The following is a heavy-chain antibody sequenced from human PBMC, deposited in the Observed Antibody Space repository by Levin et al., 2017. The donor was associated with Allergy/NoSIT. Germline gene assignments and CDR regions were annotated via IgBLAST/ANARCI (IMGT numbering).Heavy chain of an antibody. CDR2: INPNNGAT. D-gene: IGHD3/OR15-3a*01. CDR3: ARDRIAFWTPLRYYYMDV. CDR1: GYIFNEYW. J-gene: IGHJ6*03. V-gene: IGHV1-2*06. Sequence: PQASLKVSCKASGYIFNEYWMHWVRQAPGQGLEWMGRINPNNGATNYAQIFQGRVTLTRDTSISTVYMELSRLRSDDTAVYYCARDRIAFWTPLRYYYMDVWGKGTTVTVS.